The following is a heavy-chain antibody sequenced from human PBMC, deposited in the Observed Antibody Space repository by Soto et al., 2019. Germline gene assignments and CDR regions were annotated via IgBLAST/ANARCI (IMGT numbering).Heavy chain of an antibody. J-gene: IGHJ4*02. V-gene: IGHV1-69*13. CDR2: IIPIFGTA. Sequence: GASVKVSCKASGGTFSSYAISWVRQAPGQGLEWMGGIIPIFGTANYAQKFQGRVTITADESTSTAYMELSSLRSEDTAVYYCARAPHDSSGYYPPFPFDYWGQGTLVTVSS. CDR1: GGTFSSYA. CDR3: ARAPHDSSGYYPPFPFDY. D-gene: IGHD3-22*01.